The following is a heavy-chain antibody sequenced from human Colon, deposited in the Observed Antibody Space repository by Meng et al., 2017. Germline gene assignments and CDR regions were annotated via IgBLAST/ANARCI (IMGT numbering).Heavy chain of an antibody. CDR2: ISPNGGST. Sequence: GGSLRLSCAGSGFTFSSYAMHWVRQAPGKGLEYVSGISPNGGSTYYANSVKGRFTISRDNSKNTLYLQMGSLRADDMAVYYCAINGIVATVFNWFDSWGQGNLVTCAS. V-gene: IGHV3-64*01. D-gene: IGHD6-13*01. J-gene: IGHJ5*01. CDR3: AINGIVATVFNWFDS. CDR1: GFTFSSYA.